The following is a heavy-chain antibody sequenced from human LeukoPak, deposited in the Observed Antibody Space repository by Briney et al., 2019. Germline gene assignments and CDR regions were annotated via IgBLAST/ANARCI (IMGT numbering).Heavy chain of an antibody. CDR3: TTDRGIADRPLFDF. CDR2: IKSIKDGGTT. J-gene: IGHJ4*02. V-gene: IGHV3-15*01. Sequence: GRSLRLSCAASGISFNTAWMRWVLQAPGKGLERVGRIKSIKDGGTTDYTAPVMGRFTISRDASKTTLYLQMNSLKIEDTAVYYCTTDRGIADRPLFDFWGQGTLVRVSS. CDR1: GISFNTAW. D-gene: IGHD6-6*01.